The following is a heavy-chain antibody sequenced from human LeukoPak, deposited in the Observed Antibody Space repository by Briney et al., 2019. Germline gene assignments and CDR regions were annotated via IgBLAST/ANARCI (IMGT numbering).Heavy chain of an antibody. D-gene: IGHD4-23*01. J-gene: IGHJ6*03. Sequence: SETLSLTCAVYGGSFSGYYWSWIRQPPGKRLEWIGEINHSGSTNYNPSLKSRVTISVDTSKNQFSLKLSSVTAADTAIYYCARQITEYSGNSGLYYYYMDVWGKGTTVTVSS. CDR1: GGSFSGYY. V-gene: IGHV4-34*01. CDR3: ARQITEYSGNSGLYYYYMDV. CDR2: INHSGST.